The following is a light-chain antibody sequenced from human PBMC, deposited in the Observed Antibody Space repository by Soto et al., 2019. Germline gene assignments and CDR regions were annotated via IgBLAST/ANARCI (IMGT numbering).Light chain of an antibody. CDR3: SSYTSSSIV. CDR2: EVS. V-gene: IGLV2-14*01. Sequence: QSVLTQPASVSGSPGQSITISCTGTSSDVGGYNYVSWYQQHPGKAPKLVIYEVSDRPSGISDRFSGSKSGNTASLTISGLQAEDEADYYCSSYTSSSIVFGTGTKVTVL. CDR1: SSDVGGYNY. J-gene: IGLJ1*01.